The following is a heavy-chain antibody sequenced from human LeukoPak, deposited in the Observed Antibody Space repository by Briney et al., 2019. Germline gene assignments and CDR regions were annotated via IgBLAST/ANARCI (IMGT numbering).Heavy chain of an antibody. CDR2: IYNSVST. CDR3: VRDLVATIDHYYYGMDV. V-gene: IGHV4-61*01. J-gene: IGHJ6*02. D-gene: IGHD5-12*01. CDR1: GGSVSSGSYY. Sequence: PSETLSLTCIVSGGSVSSGSYYWSWIRQPPGKGLKWIGYIYNSVSTNYNPSLKSRVTISVDTSKNQLSLKLSSVTAADTAVYYCVRDLVATIDHYYYGMDVWGQGTTVTVSS.